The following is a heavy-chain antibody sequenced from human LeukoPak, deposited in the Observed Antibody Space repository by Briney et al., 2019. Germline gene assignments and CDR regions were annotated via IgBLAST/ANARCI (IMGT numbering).Heavy chain of an antibody. CDR1: GGSISSGDYY. D-gene: IGHD2-15*01. J-gene: IGHJ4*02. CDR3: ARNSVPRGIVVEPPDY. CDR2: IYYSGST. Sequence: SETLSLTCTVSGGSISSGDYYWSWIRQPPGKGLEWIGYIYYSGSTYYNPSLKSRVTISVDTSKNQFSLKLSSVTAADTAVYYCARNSVPRGIVVEPPDYWGQGTLVTVSS. V-gene: IGHV4-30-4*01.